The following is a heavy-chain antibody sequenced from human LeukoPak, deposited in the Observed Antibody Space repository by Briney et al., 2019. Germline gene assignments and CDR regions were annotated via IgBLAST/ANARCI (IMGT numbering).Heavy chain of an antibody. CDR3: ARAQDYYGSGSYYKRGSVDY. CDR2: INPNSGGT. Sequence: ASVKVSCKASGYIFTGYYMHWVRQAPGQGLEWMGWINPNSGGTNYAQKFQGRVTMTRDTSISTAYMELSRLRSDDTAVYYCARAQDYYGSGSYYKRGSVDYWGQGTLVTVSS. D-gene: IGHD3-10*01. V-gene: IGHV1-2*02. CDR1: GYIFTGYY. J-gene: IGHJ4*02.